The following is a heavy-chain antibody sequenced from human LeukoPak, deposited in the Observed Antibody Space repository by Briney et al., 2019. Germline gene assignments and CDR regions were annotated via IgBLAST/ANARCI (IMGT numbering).Heavy chain of an antibody. CDR3: VPSANYYYFDY. CDR2: INPKSGGT. V-gene: IGHV1-2*02. CDR1: GNTFTNYY. J-gene: IGHJ4*02. D-gene: IGHD1-26*01. Sequence: ASVKVSCKASGNTFTNYYIHWVRQAPGLGFEWMGWINPKSGGTSYPQKFQGRLTMTRDTSISTAYMELSRLRPDDTAVYYCVPSANYYYFDYWGQGTLVTVSS.